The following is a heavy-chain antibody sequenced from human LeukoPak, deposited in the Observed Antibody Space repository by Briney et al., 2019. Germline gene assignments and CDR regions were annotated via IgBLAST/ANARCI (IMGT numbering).Heavy chain of an antibody. CDR3: ARSSLAAGGTSFAY. J-gene: IGHJ4*02. V-gene: IGHV4-34*01. CDR1: GGSFSGFS. CDR2: INHSGST. D-gene: IGHD6-13*01. Sequence: PSETLSLTCAMYGGSFSGFSWSWIRQPPGKGLEWIGEINHSGSTNYSPSLKSRVTISINTAKRQFSLRLSSVTAADTAVYYCARSSLAAGGTSFAYWGQGTLVTVSS.